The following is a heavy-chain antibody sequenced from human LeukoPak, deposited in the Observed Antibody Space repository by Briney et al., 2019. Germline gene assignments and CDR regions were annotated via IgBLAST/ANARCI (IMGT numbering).Heavy chain of an antibody. CDR3: ARDRDYPHDHFDF. V-gene: IGHV3-23*01. J-gene: IGHJ4*02. CDR1: GFTFSEYS. Sequence: GGSLRLSWAASGFTFSEYSLSWGRQAPGKGLEWVSAISGTGYGDVTWYPDSVKGRFTIFRDNSKNMVYLQMNSLRVEDTALYYCARDRDYPHDHFDFWGQGTLVTVSS. CDR2: ISGTGYGDVT. D-gene: IGHD4-17*01.